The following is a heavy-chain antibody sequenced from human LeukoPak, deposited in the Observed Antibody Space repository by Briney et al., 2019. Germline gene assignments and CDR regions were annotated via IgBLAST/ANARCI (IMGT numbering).Heavy chain of an antibody. CDR1: GITLSNYG. Sequence: GGSLRLSCAVSGITLSNYGMSWVRQAPGKGLEWVAGISGSGGSTNYAGSVKGRFTISRDNPKNTLYLQMNSLTVEDTAVYFCAKRGVVIRVILVGFHKEAYYFDSWGQGALVTVSS. D-gene: IGHD3-22*01. J-gene: IGHJ4*02. V-gene: IGHV3-23*01. CDR2: ISGSGGST. CDR3: AKRGVVIRVILVGFHKEAYYFDS.